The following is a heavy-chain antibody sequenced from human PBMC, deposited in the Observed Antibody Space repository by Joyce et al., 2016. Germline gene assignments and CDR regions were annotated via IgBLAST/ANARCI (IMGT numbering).Heavy chain of an antibody. CDR3: ARSSYTNGIFDY. Sequence: EVQLVESGGGLAKPGGSLSLSCAASGFTFSSYSMSWVRQAPCKGLDGVSSLSSSSSYIKYTDSVKGLFTISRDNAKNSLYLQMNSLRVEDTAVYYCARSSYTNGIFDYWGQGTLVTVSS. D-gene: IGHD2-8*01. J-gene: IGHJ4*02. CDR2: LSSSSSYI. CDR1: GFTFSSYS. V-gene: IGHV3-21*01.